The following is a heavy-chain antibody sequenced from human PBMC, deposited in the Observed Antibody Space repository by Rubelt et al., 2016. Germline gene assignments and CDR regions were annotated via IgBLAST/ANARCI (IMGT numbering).Heavy chain of an antibody. D-gene: IGHD3-22*01. CDR2: ISTFSGNT. CDR3: ARDWWGYDIPSSRNWFDP. V-gene: IGHV1-18*01. CDR1: GYPFTTYG. J-gene: IGHJ5*02. Sequence: QVQLVQSGAEVKRPGASVKVSCKASGYPFTTYGVTWVRQAPGQGLEWMGWISTFSGNTNYAQKFQGRVTLTTDTPTNTAYMELRSLRSDDTPVYYCARDWWGYDIPSSRNWFDPWGQGTLVTVSS.